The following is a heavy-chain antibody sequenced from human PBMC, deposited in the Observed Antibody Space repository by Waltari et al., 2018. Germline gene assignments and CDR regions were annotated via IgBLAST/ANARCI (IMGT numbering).Heavy chain of an antibody. D-gene: IGHD3-10*01. CDR2: SGNDETRI. J-gene: IGHJ6*02. CDR3: ARLAPRTYRSPVPGRHYYYGMDV. CDR1: GFRFSNYW. V-gene: IGHV3-74*01. Sequence: EERLLESGGGLVQPGDSLRLSCAGSGFRFSNYWMNWVRQAPGKGRVWVARSGNDETRISYADSVKGRLTIARDNAKNTVYLQMKRLRVEDTAVYYCARLAPRTYRSPVPGRHYYYGMDVWGQGTTVTVSS.